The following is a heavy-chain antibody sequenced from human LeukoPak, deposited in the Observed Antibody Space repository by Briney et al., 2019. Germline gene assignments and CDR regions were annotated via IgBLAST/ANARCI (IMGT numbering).Heavy chain of an antibody. J-gene: IGHJ5*02. Sequence: PSQTLSLTCTVSGGSISSGGYYWSWIRQHPGKGLEWIGYIYYSGSTYYNPSLKSRVTISVDTSKNQFSLKLSSVTAADTAVYYCARGFPAGDIVVVPAAIPVNWFDPWGQGTLVTVSS. CDR3: ARGFPAGDIVVVPAAIPVNWFDP. V-gene: IGHV4-31*03. CDR1: GGSISSGGYY. D-gene: IGHD2-2*02. CDR2: IYYSGST.